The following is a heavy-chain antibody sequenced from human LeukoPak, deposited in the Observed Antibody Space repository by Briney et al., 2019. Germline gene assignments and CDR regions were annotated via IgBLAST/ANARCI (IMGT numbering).Heavy chain of an antibody. V-gene: IGHV3-53*01. CDR1: GFPVSSIH. J-gene: IGHJ4*02. D-gene: IGHD1-14*01. Sequence: GSLRLSCAASGFPVSSIHMVWVRQAPGKGLEWVSVTYTGGNSYYADSVKGRFIISRDISKNTLYLQMSSLRAEDTAVYYCAKDYRGSGEVGETGPLDYWGQGTLVTVSS. CDR2: TYTGGNS. CDR3: AKDYRGSGEVGETGPLDY.